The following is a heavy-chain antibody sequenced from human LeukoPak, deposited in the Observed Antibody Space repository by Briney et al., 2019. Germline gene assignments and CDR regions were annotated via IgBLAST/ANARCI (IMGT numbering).Heavy chain of an antibody. Sequence: SETLSLTCAVYGVSFRGYYWSWIRQPPGKGLEWIGEINHSGSTNYNPSLKSRVTISVDTSKNQFSLKLSSVTAADTAVYYCARGEGDYVWGSYRQGAFDIWGQGTMVTVSS. V-gene: IGHV4-34*01. CDR1: GVSFRGYY. CDR2: INHSGST. J-gene: IGHJ3*02. D-gene: IGHD3-16*02. CDR3: ARGEGDYVWGSYRQGAFDI.